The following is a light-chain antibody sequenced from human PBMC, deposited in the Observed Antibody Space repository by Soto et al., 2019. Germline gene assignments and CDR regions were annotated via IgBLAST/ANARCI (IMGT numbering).Light chain of an antibody. Sequence: EIVMTQSPATLSVSPGETATLSCRASQSVGSAVAWYQHKPGQAPRLLIVDASIRATGVPGRFSGGGSGTEFTLTISSLQSEDFAVYSCQQYKHWPPLTFGGGTTVEIK. CDR1: QSVGSA. J-gene: IGKJ4*01. CDR3: QQYKHWPPLT. CDR2: DAS. V-gene: IGKV3-15*01.